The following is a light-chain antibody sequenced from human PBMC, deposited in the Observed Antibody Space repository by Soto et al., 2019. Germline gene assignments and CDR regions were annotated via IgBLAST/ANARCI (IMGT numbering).Light chain of an antibody. V-gene: IGKV3-20*01. CDR1: QSVSSNN. CDR2: GAS. CDR3: QQYGRSPFT. J-gene: IGKJ3*01. Sequence: EIVLTQSPGTLSLSPGEIATLSCRASQSVSSNNLAWYQQRPGQAPRVVIYGASTMATGIPERFSGSGSGTDFTITISRLEPEDFAVYYCQQYGRSPFTFGPGTKVDIK.